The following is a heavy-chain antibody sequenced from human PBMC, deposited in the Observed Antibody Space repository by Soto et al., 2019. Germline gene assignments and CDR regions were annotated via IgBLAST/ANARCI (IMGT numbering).Heavy chain of an antibody. V-gene: IGHV3-23*01. CDR3: VRDLNWDDGSH. J-gene: IGHJ4*02. D-gene: IGHD1-1*01. Sequence: GSLRLSCVASGFRFSDYAMTWVRQAPGKGLEWVSGISYRGETTDYADSVKGRSSISRDNSKNMLFLQMNSLRVEDTAIYYCVRDLNWDDGSHWGQGTLVTVSS. CDR1: GFRFSDYA. CDR2: ISYRGETT.